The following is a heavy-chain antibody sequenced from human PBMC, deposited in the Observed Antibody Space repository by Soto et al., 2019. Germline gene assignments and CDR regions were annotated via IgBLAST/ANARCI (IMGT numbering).Heavy chain of an antibody. CDR3: ARSRITGTTWSFDK. D-gene: IGHD1-20*01. Sequence: GESLKISCKASGYSFTNYWIGWVRQMPGKGLEWMAIIYPGDSDARYRPSFQGQVTISADKSINTAYLQWSSLKASDTAMYYCARSRITGTTWSFDKWGQGTLVT. V-gene: IGHV5-51*01. J-gene: IGHJ4*02. CDR2: IYPGDSDA. CDR1: GYSFTNYW.